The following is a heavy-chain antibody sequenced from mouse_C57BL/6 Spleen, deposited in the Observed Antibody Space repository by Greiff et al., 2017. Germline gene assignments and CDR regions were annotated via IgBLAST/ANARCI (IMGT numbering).Heavy chain of an antibody. Sequence: VQLQQSGAELVKPGASVKISCKASGYAFSSYWMNWVKKRPGKGLEWIGQIYPGDGDTNYNGKFKGKATLTADKSSSTAYMQLSSLTSEDSAVYFCARSQGLPYFDYWGQGTTLTVSS. J-gene: IGHJ2*01. CDR2: IYPGDGDT. CDR1: GYAFSSYW. CDR3: ARSQGLPYFDY. V-gene: IGHV1-80*01. D-gene: IGHD3-1*01.